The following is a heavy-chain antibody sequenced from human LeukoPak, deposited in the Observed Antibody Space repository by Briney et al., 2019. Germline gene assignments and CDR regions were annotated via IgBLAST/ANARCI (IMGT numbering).Heavy chain of an antibody. CDR3: AELGITMIGGV. CDR1: RFTFSSYS. D-gene: IGHD3-10*02. J-gene: IGHJ6*04. V-gene: IGHV3-48*01. Sequence: GGSLRLSCAASRFTFSSYSMHWVRQATGKGLEWVSYITSSSSTIHYADSVKGRFTISRDNAKNSLYLQMNSLRAEDTAVYYCAELGITMIGGVWGKGTTVTISS. CDR2: ITSSSSTI.